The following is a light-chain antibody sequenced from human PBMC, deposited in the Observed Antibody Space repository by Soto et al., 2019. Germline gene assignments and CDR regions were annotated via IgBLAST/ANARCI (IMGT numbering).Light chain of an antibody. CDR1: QSMSTW. J-gene: IGKJ3*01. CDR2: GAS. CDR3: QQYKNYLT. Sequence: DIQMTQSPSTLSASVGDRVTITCRASQSMSTWLAWYQQKPGKAPKVLIYGASSLESGVPSRFSGSGSGTEFTLTISSLQPDDFATYYCQQYKNYLTFGPGTKVDIK. V-gene: IGKV1-5*01.